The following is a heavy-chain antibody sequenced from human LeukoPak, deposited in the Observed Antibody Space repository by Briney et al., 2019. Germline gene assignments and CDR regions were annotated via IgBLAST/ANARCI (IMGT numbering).Heavy chain of an antibody. J-gene: IGHJ4*02. CDR3: ARDSGGSRGGDLDY. CDR1: GYTFTRYA. CDR2: INTNTGNP. D-gene: IGHD2-21*02. Sequence: ASVKVSCKASGYTFTRYAMNWVRQAPGQGLEWMGWINTNTGNPTYAQGFTGRFVFSLDTSVSTAYLQISCLRAEDTAVYYCARDSGGSRGGDLDYWGQGTLVTVSS. V-gene: IGHV7-4-1*02.